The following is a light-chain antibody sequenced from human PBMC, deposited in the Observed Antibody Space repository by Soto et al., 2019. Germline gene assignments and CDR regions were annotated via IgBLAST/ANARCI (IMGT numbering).Light chain of an antibody. Sequence: DIQMTQSPSSLSASVGDRVTITCRASQDIRHALGWYQQKPGKVPKRLIYSASSLQNGVPSRFSGSGSDKLFTLTISSLQPDDFATYFCLQHADYPFTFGQGTRLEI. CDR2: SAS. V-gene: IGKV1-17*01. J-gene: IGKJ2*01. CDR3: LQHADYPFT. CDR1: QDIRHA.